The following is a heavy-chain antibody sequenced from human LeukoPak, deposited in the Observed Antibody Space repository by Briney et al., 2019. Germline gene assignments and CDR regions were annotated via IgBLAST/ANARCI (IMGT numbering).Heavy chain of an antibody. V-gene: IGHV3-9*01. J-gene: IGHJ4*02. CDR2: ISWNSGTI. CDR3: AKGRGKVTATTDRFDY. Sequence: GRSLRLSCAPSGFTLDVYAMHWVRQAPGKGLEWVSGISWNSGTIGYADSVKGRFTISRDNAKNSLYLQMNSLRAEDTALYYCAKGRGKVTATTDRFDYWGQGTLVGVSS. D-gene: IGHD2-21*02. CDR1: GFTLDVYA.